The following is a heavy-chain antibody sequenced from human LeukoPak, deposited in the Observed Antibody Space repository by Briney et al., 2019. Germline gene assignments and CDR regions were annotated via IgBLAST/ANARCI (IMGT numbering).Heavy chain of an antibody. V-gene: IGHV4-34*01. D-gene: IGHD3-16*02. Sequence: SETLSLTCAVYGGSFSGYYWSWIRQSPGKGLEWIGEINHSGSTNYNPSLKSRVTISVDTSKNQFSLKLSSVTAADTAVYYCARPYDYVWGSYRYFDYWGQGTLVTVSS. J-gene: IGHJ4*02. CDR3: ARPYDYVWGSYRYFDY. CDR2: INHSGST. CDR1: GGSFSGYY.